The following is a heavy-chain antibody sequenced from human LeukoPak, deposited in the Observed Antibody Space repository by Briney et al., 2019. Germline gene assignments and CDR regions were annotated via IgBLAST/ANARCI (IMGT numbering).Heavy chain of an antibody. V-gene: IGHV4-34*01. D-gene: IGHD3-3*01. J-gene: IGHJ4*02. CDR1: IDSFSNYH. CDR3: ARGGLYYDFWSGYFDY. Sequence: SETLSLTCAVYIDSFSNYHWNWIRQTPAKGMEWIGEVNESGGTNISPSLRSRVTISLDTSKNQFSLKLSSVTAADTAVYFCARGGLYYDFWSGYFDYWGQGTLVPVSS. CDR2: VNESGGT.